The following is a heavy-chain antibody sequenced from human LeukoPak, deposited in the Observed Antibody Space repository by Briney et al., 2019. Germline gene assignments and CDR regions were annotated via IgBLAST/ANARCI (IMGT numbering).Heavy chain of an antibody. V-gene: IGHV4-4*07. CDR2: IYSSGDT. J-gene: IGHJ4*02. D-gene: IGHD3-22*01. Sequence: PSETLSLTCSVSGDSLNYYYWSWIRQPAGKGLQGIGRIYSSGDTNNSPSLRSRITMSIDTSKNQFSLKLSSVTAADTAVYYCARGSTYYYDNGGFYVFFDYWGQGLLVTVSS. CDR3: ARGSTYYYDNGGFYVFFDY. CDR1: GDSLNYYY.